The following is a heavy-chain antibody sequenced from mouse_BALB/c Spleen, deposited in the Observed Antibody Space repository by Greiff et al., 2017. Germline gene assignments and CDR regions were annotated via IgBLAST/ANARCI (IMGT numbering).Heavy chain of an antibody. Sequence: EVMLVESGPSLVKPSQTLSLTCSVTGDSITSGYWNWIRKFPGNKLEYMGYISYSGSTYYNPSLKSRISITRDTSKNQYYLQLNSVTTEDTATYYCARWGSGYLYYYAMDYWGQGTSVTVSS. CDR3: ARWGSGYLYYYAMDY. V-gene: IGHV3-8*02. CDR2: ISYSGST. J-gene: IGHJ4*01. D-gene: IGHD3-1*01. CDR1: GDSITSGY.